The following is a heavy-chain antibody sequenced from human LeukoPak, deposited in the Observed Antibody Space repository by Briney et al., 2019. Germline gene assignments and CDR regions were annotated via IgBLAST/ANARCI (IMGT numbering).Heavy chain of an antibody. Sequence: SETLSLTCTVPGGSVSNHYWGSIRQSPGKGLEWIGYIYYTEDSYNPSLKSRVTISADTSKNQFSLKLYSVTAADTAVYYCATRKLGNDYWGQGTLVTVSS. D-gene: IGHD7-27*01. CDR3: ATRKLGNDY. CDR1: GGSVSNHY. J-gene: IGHJ4*02. V-gene: IGHV4-59*02. CDR2: IYYTEDS.